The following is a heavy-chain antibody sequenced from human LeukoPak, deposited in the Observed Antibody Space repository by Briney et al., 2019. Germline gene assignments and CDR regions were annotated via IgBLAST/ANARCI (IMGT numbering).Heavy chain of an antibody. Sequence: SETLSLTCAVYGGSFSGYYWSWIRQPPGKGLEWIGEINHSGSTNYNPFLKSRVTISVDTSKNQFSLKLSSVTAADTAVYYCARGILFGSGSYDDYWGQGTLVTVSS. J-gene: IGHJ4*02. CDR3: ARGILFGSGSYDDY. CDR2: INHSGST. V-gene: IGHV4-34*01. CDR1: GGSFSGYY. D-gene: IGHD3-10*01.